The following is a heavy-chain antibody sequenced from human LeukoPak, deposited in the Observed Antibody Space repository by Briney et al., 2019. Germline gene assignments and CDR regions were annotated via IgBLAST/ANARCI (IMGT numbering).Heavy chain of an antibody. D-gene: IGHD4-17*01. CDR1: GYTFTSYW. Sequence: PGASVKVSCKASGYTFTSYWIGWVRQMPGKGLEWMGIIYPGDSDTRYSPSFQGQVTISADKSISTAYLQWSSLKASDTAMYYCARLHDGDSGYWGQGTLVTVSS. CDR3: ARLHDGDSGY. J-gene: IGHJ4*02. V-gene: IGHV5-51*01. CDR2: IYPGDSDT.